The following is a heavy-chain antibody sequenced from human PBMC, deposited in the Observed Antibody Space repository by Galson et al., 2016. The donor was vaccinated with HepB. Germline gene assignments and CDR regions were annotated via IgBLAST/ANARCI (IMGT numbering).Heavy chain of an antibody. J-gene: IGHJ4*02. D-gene: IGHD2-2*02. V-gene: IGHV5-51*01. CDR2: IYLGDSET. CDR3: ARRRREAATPYFDS. Sequence: QSGAEVKKSGESLKISCQISGDRSSIYRIAWVRQMPGKGLEWMGIIYLGDSETTYSPSFQGQVTISADKSISTAYLQWSSLKASDTAMYYCARRRREAATPYFDSWGQGTLVTVSS. CDR1: GDRSSIYR.